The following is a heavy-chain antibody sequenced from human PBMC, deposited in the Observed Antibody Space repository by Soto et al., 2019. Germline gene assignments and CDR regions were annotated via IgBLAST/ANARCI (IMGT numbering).Heavy chain of an antibody. CDR2: IIPIFGTA. Sequence: PGPQVKVSCKASGGTFSSYAISWVRQAPGQGLEWMGGIIPIFGTANYAQKFQGRVTITADKSTSTAYMELSSLRSEDTAVYYCARVGYSSSSVVDYWGQGTLVTVSS. CDR3: ARVGYSSSSVVDY. V-gene: IGHV1-69*06. D-gene: IGHD6-6*01. J-gene: IGHJ4*02. CDR1: GGTFSSYA.